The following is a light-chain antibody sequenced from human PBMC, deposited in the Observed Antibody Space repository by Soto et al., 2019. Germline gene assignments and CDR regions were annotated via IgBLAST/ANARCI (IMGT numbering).Light chain of an antibody. J-gene: IGLJ1*01. CDR2: EVS. CDR3: SSYTSSSIDYF. CDR1: SSDVGGYNY. V-gene: IGLV2-14*01. Sequence: QSVLTQPASVSGSPGQSITISCTGTSSDVGGYNYVSWYQQHPGKAPKLMIYEVSNRPSGVSNRFSGSKSGNTASLTISGLQAEDEADYYCSSYTSSSIDYFFGPGTKVTVL.